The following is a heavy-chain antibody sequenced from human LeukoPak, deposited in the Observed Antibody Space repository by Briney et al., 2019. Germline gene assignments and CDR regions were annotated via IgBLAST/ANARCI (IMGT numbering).Heavy chain of an antibody. V-gene: IGHV4-34*01. Sequence: SETLSLTCAVYGVSFSGYYWSWIRQPPGKGLEWIGEINHSGSTNYNPSLKSRVTISVDTSKNQFSLKLSSVTAADTAVYYCARGRPRNFDYWGQGTLVTVSS. CDR3: ARGRPRNFDY. J-gene: IGHJ4*02. CDR2: INHSGST. CDR1: GVSFSGYY.